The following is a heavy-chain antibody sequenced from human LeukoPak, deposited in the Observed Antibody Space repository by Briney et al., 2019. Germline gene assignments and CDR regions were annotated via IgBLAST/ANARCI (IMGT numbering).Heavy chain of an antibody. CDR3: ARGEGYSNYDWFDP. CDR2: IIPIFGTA. D-gene: IGHD4-11*01. CDR1: GGTFSSYA. Sequence: ASVKVSCKASGGTFSSYAISWVRQAPGQGLGWMGGIIPIFGTANYAQKFQGRVTITADKSTSTAYMELSSLRSEDTAVYYCARGEGYSNYDWFDPWGQGTLVTVSS. V-gene: IGHV1-69*06. J-gene: IGHJ5*02.